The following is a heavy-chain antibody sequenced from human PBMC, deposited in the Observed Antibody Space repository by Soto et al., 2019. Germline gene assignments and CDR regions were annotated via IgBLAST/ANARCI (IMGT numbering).Heavy chain of an antibody. CDR2: IKQDGSEK. CDR3: ARDSGSYYVDAFDI. J-gene: IGHJ3*02. Sequence: EVQLVESGGGLVQPGGSLRLSCAASGFTFSSYWMSWVRQAPGKGLEWVANIKQDGSEKYYVDSVKGRFTISRDNAKNSLYLQMNSLRAEDTAVYYCARDSGSYYVDAFDIWGQGTMVTVSS. CDR1: GFTFSSYW. D-gene: IGHD1-26*01. V-gene: IGHV3-7*01.